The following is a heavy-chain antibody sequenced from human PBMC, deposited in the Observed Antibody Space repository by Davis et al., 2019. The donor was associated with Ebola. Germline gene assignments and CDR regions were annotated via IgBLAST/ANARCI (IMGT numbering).Heavy chain of an antibody. CDR1: GDSVTSDY. CDR3: AREYSRTRFDY. CDR2: IYYSGST. Sequence: SETLSLTCAVSGDSVTSDYWSWIRQPPGKGLEWIGYIYYSGSTNYNPSLKSRVTISVDTSKNQFSLKLSSVTAADTAVYYCAREYSRTRFDYWGQGTLVTVSS. D-gene: IGHD6-13*01. J-gene: IGHJ4*02. V-gene: IGHV4-59*02.